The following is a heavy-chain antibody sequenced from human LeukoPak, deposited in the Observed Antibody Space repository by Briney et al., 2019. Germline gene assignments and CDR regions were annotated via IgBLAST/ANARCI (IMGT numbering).Heavy chain of an antibody. V-gene: IGHV3-7*01. J-gene: IGHJ4*02. CDR2: IKQDGSEK. CDR3: AGVISSWYCDY. CDR1: GFTFSSYW. Sequence: PGGSLRLSCAASGFTFSSYWMSWVRQAPGKGLEWVANIKQDGSEKYYVDSVKGRFTISRDNAKNSLYLQMNSLRAEDTAVYYCAGVISSWYCDYWGQGTLVTVSS. D-gene: IGHD6-13*01.